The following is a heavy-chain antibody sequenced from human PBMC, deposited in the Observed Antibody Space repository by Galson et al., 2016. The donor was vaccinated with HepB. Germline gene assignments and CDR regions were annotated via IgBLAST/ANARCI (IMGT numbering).Heavy chain of an antibody. CDR2: LDYSGGT. Sequence: SETLSLTCTVSGGSISSDYWSWIRQPPGKGLEWIGYLDYSGGTNSNPSLKSRVTMSIDTSKNQFSLKLRSVTAADTAVYYCARHLPAGGWYEGYFDLWGRGTLVTVSS. J-gene: IGHJ2*01. CDR1: GGSISSDY. D-gene: IGHD6-19*01. CDR3: ARHLPAGGWYEGYFDL. V-gene: IGHV4-59*08.